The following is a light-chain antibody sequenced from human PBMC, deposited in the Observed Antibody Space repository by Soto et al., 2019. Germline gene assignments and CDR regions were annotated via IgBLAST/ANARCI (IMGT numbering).Light chain of an antibody. CDR1: QSISKF. CDR3: QQNYNTPIT. V-gene: IGKV1-39*01. Sequence: DFELTQSPSSLSAFVGDRVSISCRASQSISKFLSWYQQRPGTAPKLLIYGASSLESGVPSRFSGRGSGTDFTLTISSLQPEDFATYYCQQNYNTPITFGQGTRLEIK. J-gene: IGKJ5*01. CDR2: GAS.